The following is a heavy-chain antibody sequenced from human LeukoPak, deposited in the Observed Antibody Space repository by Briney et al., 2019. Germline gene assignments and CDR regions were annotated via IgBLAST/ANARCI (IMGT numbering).Heavy chain of an antibody. D-gene: IGHD6-19*01. CDR1: GFTFSSYA. Sequence: GGSLRLSCAASGFTFSSYAMSWVRQAPGKGLEWVSAISGSGGSTYYADSVKGRFAISRDNSKKTLFLQMNSLRAEDTALYLCAKLAVAGITDYWYFDLWGRGTLVTVSS. CDR2: ISGSGGST. V-gene: IGHV3-23*01. CDR3: AKLAVAGITDYWYFDL. J-gene: IGHJ2*01.